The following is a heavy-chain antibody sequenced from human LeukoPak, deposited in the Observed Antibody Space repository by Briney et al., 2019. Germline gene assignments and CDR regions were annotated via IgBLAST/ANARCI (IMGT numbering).Heavy chain of an antibody. CDR1: GGSFSGYY. CDR3: AREVPVTMIVPAGLRERRKHNWFDP. D-gene: IGHD3-22*01. CDR2: INHSGST. V-gene: IGHV4-34*01. Sequence: SETLSLTCAVYGGSFSGYYWSWIRQPPGKGLEWIGEINHSGSTNYNPSLKSRVTISVDTSKNQFSLKLSSVTAADTAVYYCAREVPVTMIVPAGLRERRKHNWFDPWGQGTLVTVSS. J-gene: IGHJ5*02.